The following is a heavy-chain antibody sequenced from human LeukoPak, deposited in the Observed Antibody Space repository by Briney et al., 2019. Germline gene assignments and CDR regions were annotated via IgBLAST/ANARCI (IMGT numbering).Heavy chain of an antibody. V-gene: IGHV3-7*03. CDR1: GFTFSSYW. CDR3: ASYDFWSGYPFDI. CDR2: IKQDGSEK. J-gene: IGHJ3*02. Sequence: GGSLRLSCAASGFTFSSYWMNWARQAPGKGLEWVANIKQDGSEKYYVDSVKGRFTISRDNAKNSLYLQMNSLRAEDTAVYYCASYDFWSGYPFDIWGQGTMVTVSS. D-gene: IGHD3-3*01.